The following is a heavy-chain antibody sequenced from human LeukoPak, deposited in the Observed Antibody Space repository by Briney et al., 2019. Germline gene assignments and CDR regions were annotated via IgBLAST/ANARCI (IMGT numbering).Heavy chain of an antibody. CDR1: GYTFTSYA. CDR3: ARKWFGELSSWFDP. J-gene: IGHJ5*02. V-gene: IGHV7-4-1*02. Sequence: ASVKVSCKASGYTFTSYAMNWVRQAPGQGLEWMGWINTNTGNPTYAQGFTGRFVFSLDTSVSTAYLQISSLKAEDTAVYYCARKWFGELSSWFDPWGQGTLVTVSS. CDR2: INTNTGNP. D-gene: IGHD3-10*01.